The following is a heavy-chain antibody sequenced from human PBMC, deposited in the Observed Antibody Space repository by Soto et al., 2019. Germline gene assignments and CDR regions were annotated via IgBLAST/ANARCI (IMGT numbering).Heavy chain of an antibody. CDR1: GGSISSYY. J-gene: IGHJ5*02. CDR3: ARDFLNWFDP. Sequence: PSETLSLTCTVSGGSISSYYWSWIRQPPGKGLEWIGYIYYSGSTNYNPSLKSRVTISVDTSKNQFSLKLSSVNAAETAVYYCARDFLNWFDPRGQGTLVTDSS. V-gene: IGHV4-59*01. CDR2: IYYSGST.